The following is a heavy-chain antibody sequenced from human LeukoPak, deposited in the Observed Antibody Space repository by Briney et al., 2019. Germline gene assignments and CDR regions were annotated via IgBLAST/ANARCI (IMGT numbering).Heavy chain of an antibody. CDR1: GGSISSSGYH. Sequence: PSETLSLTCTVSGGSISSSGYHWAWTRQPPGKALEWIGNIYYSGGTYYKPSLKSRITISLDTSKNQFSLKLTSVTAADTAVYYCARQTSLGFDIWGQGTMVTVSS. CDR2: IYYSGGT. J-gene: IGHJ3*02. V-gene: IGHV4-39*01. CDR3: ARQTSLGFDI.